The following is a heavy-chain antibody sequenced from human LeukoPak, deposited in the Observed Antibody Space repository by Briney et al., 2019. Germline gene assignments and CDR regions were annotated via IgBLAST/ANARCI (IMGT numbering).Heavy chain of an antibody. CDR1: GYSFTSYW. D-gene: IGHD2-2*02. CDR3: ARRGGGCSSTSCYNYWFDP. Sequence: PGESLKISCKGSGYSFTSYWIGWVRPMPGKGLAWMGIIYPGDSDTRYSPSFQGQVTISADKSISTAYLQWSSLKASDTAMYYCARRGGGCSSTSCYNYWFDPWGQGTLVTVSS. J-gene: IGHJ5*02. CDR2: IYPGDSDT. V-gene: IGHV5-51*01.